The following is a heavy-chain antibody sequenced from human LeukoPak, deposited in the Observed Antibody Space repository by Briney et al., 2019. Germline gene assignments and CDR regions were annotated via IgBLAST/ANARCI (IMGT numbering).Heavy chain of an antibody. Sequence: PGRSLRLSCAASGFTFSSYAMHWVRQAPGKGLEWVAVISYDGSNKYYADSVKGRFTISRDNSKNTLYLQMNSLRAEDTAVYYCARGFLEGYFDWLLSGFDYWGQGTLVTVSS. J-gene: IGHJ4*02. D-gene: IGHD3-9*01. CDR3: ARGFLEGYFDWLLSGFDY. V-gene: IGHV3-30-3*01. CDR1: GFTFSSYA. CDR2: ISYDGSNK.